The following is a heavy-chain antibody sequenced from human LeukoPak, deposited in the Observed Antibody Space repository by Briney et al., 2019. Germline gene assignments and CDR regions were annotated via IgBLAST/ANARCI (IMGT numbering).Heavy chain of an antibody. V-gene: IGHV3-48*04. CDR2: ISTSSSTI. CDR3: AKAAYGSESYYDPFDY. Sequence: PGGSLRLSCAAAGFTFSSYSMNWVSQAPGEGLEWDSYISTSSSTIFYADSVKGRLTISRDNAKTSLYLQMNSLRAEDTAVYYCAKAAYGSESYYDPFDYWGQGTLVTVSS. J-gene: IGHJ4*02. D-gene: IGHD3-10*01. CDR1: GFTFSSYS.